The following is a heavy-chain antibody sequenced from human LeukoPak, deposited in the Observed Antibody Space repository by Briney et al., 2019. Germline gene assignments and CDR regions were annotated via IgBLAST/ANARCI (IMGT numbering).Heavy chain of an antibody. Sequence: ASVKVSCKASGYTFTSYDINWVRQATGQGLEWMGWMNPNSGNTGYAQKFQGRVTMTRNTSISTAYMELSSLRSEDTAVYYCASSLGYCSSTSCYSDWYFDLWGRGTLVTVSS. CDR2: MNPNSGNT. CDR1: GYTFTSYD. V-gene: IGHV1-8*01. CDR3: ASSLGYCSSTSCYSDWYFDL. J-gene: IGHJ2*01. D-gene: IGHD2-2*02.